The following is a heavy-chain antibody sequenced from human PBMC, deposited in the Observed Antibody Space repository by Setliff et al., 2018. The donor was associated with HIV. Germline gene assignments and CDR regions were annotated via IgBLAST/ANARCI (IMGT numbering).Heavy chain of an antibody. Sequence: KSSETLSLTCTVSDSGTYYWSWIRQPAGKGLEWIWRVSSRGDTNYNPSLKSRVTMSVDTSKNQFSLKLTSVTASDTAVYYCARAAAGNTGPFDLWGQGSPVTVSS. CDR3: ARAAAGNTGPFDL. CDR2: VSSRGDT. D-gene: IGHD4-17*01. V-gene: IGHV4-4*07. J-gene: IGHJ4*02. CDR1: DSGTYY.